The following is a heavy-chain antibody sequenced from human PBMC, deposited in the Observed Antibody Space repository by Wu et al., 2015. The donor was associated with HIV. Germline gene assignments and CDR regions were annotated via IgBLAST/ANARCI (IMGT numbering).Heavy chain of an antibody. CDR3: DESRSSSTAFSTYFDY. CDR1: AYTFTSHG. Sequence: QVQLVQSGAEVKKPGASVKVSCKASAYTFTSHGISWVRQAPGQGLEWMGWISAYNRNRNYAQKFQGRLTMTTDTSTSTVYMEVTNLRSDDTAVYYCDESRSSSTAFSTYFDYVGPREPWSSSL. J-gene: IGHJ4*02. CDR2: ISAYNRNR. D-gene: IGHD6-13*01. V-gene: IGHV1-18*01.